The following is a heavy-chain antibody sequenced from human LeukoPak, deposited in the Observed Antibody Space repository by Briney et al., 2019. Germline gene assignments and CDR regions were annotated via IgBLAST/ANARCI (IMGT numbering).Heavy chain of an antibody. D-gene: IGHD2-2*01. J-gene: IGHJ4*02. CDR3: SSGGYCTSTSCYGEN. CDR1: GFTFSSYG. Sequence: GGSLRLSCAASGFTFSSYGMSWVRQAPGKGLEWVSAISGSGGSTYYADSVKGRFTISRDNSKNTLYLQMNSLKIEDTAVYFCSSGGYCTSTSCYGENWGQGTLVTVSS. V-gene: IGHV3-23*01. CDR2: ISGSGGST.